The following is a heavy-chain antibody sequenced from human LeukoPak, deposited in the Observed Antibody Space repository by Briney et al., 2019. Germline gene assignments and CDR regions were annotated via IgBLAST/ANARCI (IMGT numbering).Heavy chain of an antibody. V-gene: IGHV4-31*03. D-gene: IGHD5-12*01. J-gene: IGHJ4*02. CDR3: ARDQGGYGSFDN. Sequence: SETLSLTCTVSGGPISSGGYYWSWIRQHPGKGPEWIGNIHYSGGTYGNPSLKSRATMSVDTSKNQFSLRLTSVTAADTAVYYCARDQGGYGSFDNWGQGTLVTVSS. CDR2: IHYSGGT. CDR1: GGPISSGGYY.